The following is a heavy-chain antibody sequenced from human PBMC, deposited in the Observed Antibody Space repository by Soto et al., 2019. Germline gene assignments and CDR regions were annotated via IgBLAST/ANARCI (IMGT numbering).Heavy chain of an antibody. CDR2: ISADNGDT. D-gene: IGHD6-19*01. CDR3: ARAGLTVAGTRYFLH. V-gene: IGHV1-18*01. CDR1: GYTFTSYG. J-gene: IGHJ1*01. Sequence: ASVKVSCKASGYTFTSYGISWVRQAPGQGLEWMGWISADNGDTNYAQKLQGRVTMTTDTSTSTAYMELRSLRSDDTAVYYCARAGLTVAGTRYFLHWGQGTLVTVSS.